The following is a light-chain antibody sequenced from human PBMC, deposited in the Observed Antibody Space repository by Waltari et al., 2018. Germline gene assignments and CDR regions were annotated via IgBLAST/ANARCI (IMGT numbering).Light chain of an antibody. Sequence: QSVLTQPPSASGPPGQRVNISCSGHLAHLASHNVKWYRQLPVPAHNLLIYGDNQRPSGVPDRFSGSKSGTSASLAICGLQSADDADYYCAGWDDSLNGPVFGGGTKLTVL. V-gene: IGLV1-44*01. J-gene: IGLJ3*02. CDR1: LAHLASHN. CDR3: AGWDDSLNGPV. CDR2: GDN.